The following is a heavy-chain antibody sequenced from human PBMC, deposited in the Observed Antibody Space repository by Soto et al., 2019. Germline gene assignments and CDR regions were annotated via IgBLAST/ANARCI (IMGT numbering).Heavy chain of an antibody. CDR3: AHGYYDVLTGYYSQDTFDY. CDR2: IYWDDDK. J-gene: IGHJ4*02. Sequence: ITLKESGPTLMEPSQTLTLTCTFSGFSLSTSGVGVGWIRQPPGKALEWLALIYWDDDKRYSPSLKSRLTITKYTSKNQVVLTMTNMDPVDTATYYCAHGYYDVLTGYYSQDTFDYWGQGTLVTVSS. V-gene: IGHV2-5*02. CDR1: GFSLSTSGVG. D-gene: IGHD3-9*01.